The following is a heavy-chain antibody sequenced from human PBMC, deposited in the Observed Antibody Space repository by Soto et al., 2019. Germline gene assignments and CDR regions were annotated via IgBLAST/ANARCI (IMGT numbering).Heavy chain of an antibody. V-gene: IGHV1-18*04. Sequence: GASVKVSCKASGYTFTSYGISWVRQAPGQGLEWMGWISAYNGNTNYAQKLQGRVTMTTDTSTSTAYMELRSLRSDDTAVYYCARDMGRTRAYYDFWSGYSPGHYYGMDVWGQGTTVTVSS. CDR3: ARDMGRTRAYYDFWSGYSPGHYYGMDV. J-gene: IGHJ6*02. D-gene: IGHD3-3*01. CDR2: ISAYNGNT. CDR1: GYTFTSYG.